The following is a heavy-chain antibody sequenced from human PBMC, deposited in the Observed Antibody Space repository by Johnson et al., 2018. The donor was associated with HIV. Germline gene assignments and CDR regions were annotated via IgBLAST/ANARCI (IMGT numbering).Heavy chain of an antibody. CDR3: ARGGPGYDYDSLQQPFDI. V-gene: IGHV3-13*01. D-gene: IGHD3-22*01. CDR1: GFTVSSNY. CDR2: VGIAGDT. Sequence: VQLVESGGGVVQPGRSLRLSCAASGFTVSSNYMSWVRQTTGKGLERVSAVGIAGDTYYPGSVKGRFIISRDNARNSFYLQMNSLRAGDTAVYFCARGGPGYDYDSLQQPFDIWGQGTMVTVSS. J-gene: IGHJ3*02.